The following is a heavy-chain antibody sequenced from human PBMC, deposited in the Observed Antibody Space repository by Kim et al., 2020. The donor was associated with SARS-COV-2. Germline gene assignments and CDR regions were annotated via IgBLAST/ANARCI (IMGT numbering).Heavy chain of an antibody. CDR1: GDSISSSY. CDR2: VHYSGST. CDR3: KTGGGWLPDN. J-gene: IGHJ4*02. V-gene: IGHV4-59*01. Sequence: SETLSLTCIVSGDSISSSYWSWIRQPPGKGLEWIGYVHYSGSTNYNPSLKSRVTISLDTSKNHFSLNLRSVTAADTAVYYCKTGGGWLPDNWGQGTLVTVSS. D-gene: IGHD5-18*01.